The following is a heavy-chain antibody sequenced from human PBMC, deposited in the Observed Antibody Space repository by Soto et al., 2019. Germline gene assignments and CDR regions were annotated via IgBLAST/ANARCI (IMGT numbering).Heavy chain of an antibody. D-gene: IGHD6-19*01. CDR2: IIPIFGTA. CDR3: ARSRNEAGALFY. Sequence: SVKVSCKASGGTFSSYAISWVRQAPGQGLEWMGGIIPIFGTANYAQRVQGRVTITADESTSTAYMELSSRRSEETAVYYCARSRNEAGALFYRGQGTRVTVSS. CDR1: GGTFSSYA. J-gene: IGHJ4*02. V-gene: IGHV1-69*13.